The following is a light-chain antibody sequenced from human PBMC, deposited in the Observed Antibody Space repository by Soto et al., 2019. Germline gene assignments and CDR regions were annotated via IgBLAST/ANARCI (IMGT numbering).Light chain of an antibody. CDR2: GPS. J-gene: IGKJ1*01. CDR1: QSVPKNY. Sequence: EILLTQSPGTLSLSPGERATLSCRASQSVPKNYLAWYQQEPGQAHRLLIYGPSSRATGIPDRFSGSGSGTDFTITISRLEHEDFAVYYCHQYDTSPQTFGQGTKVEIK. CDR3: HQYDTSPQT. V-gene: IGKV3-20*01.